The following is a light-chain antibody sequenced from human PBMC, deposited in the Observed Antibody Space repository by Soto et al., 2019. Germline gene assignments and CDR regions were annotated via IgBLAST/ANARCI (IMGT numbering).Light chain of an antibody. J-gene: IGLJ3*02. V-gene: IGLV4-69*01. Sequence: QLVLTQSPSASASLGASVKLTCTLSSGHSNYAIAWHQQQPEKGPRYLMKLNSDGSHTKGDGIPDRFSGSSSGAERYLTISSLQSEDEADYYCQTWVTGIQVFGGGTKLT. CDR2: LNSDGSH. CDR1: SGHSNYA. CDR3: QTWVTGIQV.